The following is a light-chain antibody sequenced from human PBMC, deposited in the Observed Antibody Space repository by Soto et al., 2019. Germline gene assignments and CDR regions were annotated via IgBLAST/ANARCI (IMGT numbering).Light chain of an antibody. J-gene: IGLJ1*01. CDR3: SSYTRSSTFV. CDR1: SSDVGAYNS. V-gene: IGLV2-14*01. Sequence: QSVLTQPASVSGSPGQSITISCTGTSSDVGAYNSVSWYQQEPGKAPKLMIYEVTNRPSGVSNRFSGSKSANTASLTISGLQAADEADYYCSSYTRSSTFVFGTGTKVTVL. CDR2: EVT.